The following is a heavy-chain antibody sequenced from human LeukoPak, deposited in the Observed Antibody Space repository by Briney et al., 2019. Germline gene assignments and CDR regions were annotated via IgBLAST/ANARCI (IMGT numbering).Heavy chain of an antibody. J-gene: IGHJ6*02. CDR2: IKQDGREK. D-gene: IGHD3-22*01. CDR1: GFTFSSSW. CDR3: AREKWLRYYYGVDV. Sequence: GGSLRLSCVASGFTFSSSWMSWVRQAPGKGLEWVANIKQDGREKYYVDSVKGRFTISRDNAKNSLYLQMNSLRAEDTAVYYCAREKWLRYYYGVDVWGQGTTVTVSS. V-gene: IGHV3-7*04.